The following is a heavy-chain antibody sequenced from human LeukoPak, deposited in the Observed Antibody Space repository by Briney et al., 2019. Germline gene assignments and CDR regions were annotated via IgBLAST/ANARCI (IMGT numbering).Heavy chain of an antibody. J-gene: IGHJ4*02. CDR3: ATNMGF. Sequence: GGSLRLSCAASGFTVGNNYMKWIRQAPGKGLEWVSLIYSGGSTYYADSVKGRFTISRDSSKNTLYLQMNSLRVEGTAVYYCATNMGFWGQGTLVTVSS. V-gene: IGHV3-53*01. CDR1: GFTVGNNY. D-gene: IGHD2/OR15-2a*01. CDR2: IYSGGST.